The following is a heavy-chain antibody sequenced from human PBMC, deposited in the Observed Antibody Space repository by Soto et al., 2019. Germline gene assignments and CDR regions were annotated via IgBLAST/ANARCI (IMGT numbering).Heavy chain of an antibody. CDR3: ARENMVRGVIIGYEAY. D-gene: IGHD3-10*01. V-gene: IGHV1-18*04. Sequence: ASVNGSCKASGYTLTVYVVSWVRQAPGQGLEWMGWISAYNGNTNYAQKLQGRVTMTTDTSTSTAYMELRSLRSDDTAVYYCARENMVRGVIIGYEAYWGQGTLVTVSS. J-gene: IGHJ4*02. CDR2: ISAYNGNT. CDR1: GYTLTVYV.